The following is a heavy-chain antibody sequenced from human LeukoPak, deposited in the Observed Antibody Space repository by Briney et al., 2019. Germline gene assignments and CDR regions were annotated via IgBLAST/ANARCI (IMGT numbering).Heavy chain of an antibody. CDR3: ARAEPLEIVVPNDAFDI. D-gene: IGHD3-22*01. Sequence: GGSLRLSCAASGFTFSTYSMNWVRQAPGKGLEWVSSISSSSSYIYYADSVKGRFTISRDNAKNSLYLQMNSLRAEDTAVYYCARAEPLEIVVPNDAFDIWGQGTMVTVSS. V-gene: IGHV3-21*01. CDR2: ISSSSSYI. J-gene: IGHJ3*02. CDR1: GFTFSTYS.